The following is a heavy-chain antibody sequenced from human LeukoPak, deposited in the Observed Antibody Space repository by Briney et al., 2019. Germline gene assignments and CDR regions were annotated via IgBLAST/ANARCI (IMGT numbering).Heavy chain of an antibody. CDR1: GGSISSYY. D-gene: IGHD6-19*01. J-gene: IGHJ5*02. CDR2: IYYSGST. V-gene: IGHV4-59*01. Sequence: SETLSLTCTVSGGSISSYYWSWIRQPPGKGLEWIGYIYYSGSTNYNPSLKSRVTISVDTSKNQFSLKLSSVTAADTAVYYCARGTIAVAGPRYNWSDPWGQGTLVTVSS. CDR3: ARGTIAVAGPRYNWSDP.